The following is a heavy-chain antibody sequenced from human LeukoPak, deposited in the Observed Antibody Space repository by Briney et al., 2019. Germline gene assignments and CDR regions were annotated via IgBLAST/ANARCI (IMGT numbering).Heavy chain of an antibody. CDR3: ARQADFGGVIVSSWFDP. Sequence: SETLSLTCTVSGGSVSSRHYYWGWIRQPPGQGLEWIGSVYYSGNTYYNPSLKSRVTISVDTSKNEFSLKVNSVTAADTAVYFCARQADFGGVIVSSWFDPWGEGAQVTVSS. CDR1: GGSVSSRHYY. D-gene: IGHD3-16*02. V-gene: IGHV4-39*01. CDR2: VYYSGNT. J-gene: IGHJ5*02.